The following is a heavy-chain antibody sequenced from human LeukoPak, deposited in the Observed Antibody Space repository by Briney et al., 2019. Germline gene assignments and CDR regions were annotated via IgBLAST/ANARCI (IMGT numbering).Heavy chain of an antibody. J-gene: IGHJ4*02. CDR1: GYTFTGYD. CDR2: MNPNTGDT. D-gene: IGHD1-26*01. V-gene: IGHV1-8*01. CDR3: TRGSLSGSSRDY. Sequence: ASVRLSCKASGYTFTGYDINWVRQATGQGLEWMGWMNPNTGDTGHAQKLQGRVTMTRNTSIDTAYMELSGLRSEDTAVYYCTRGSLSGSSRDYWGQGTLVTVS.